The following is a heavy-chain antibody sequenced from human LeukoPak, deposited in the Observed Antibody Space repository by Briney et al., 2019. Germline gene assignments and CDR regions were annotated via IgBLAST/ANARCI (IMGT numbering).Heavy chain of an antibody. CDR1: GFTFSSYT. V-gene: IGHV3-48*01. D-gene: IGHD2/OR15-2a*01. Sequence: PGGSLRLSCAASGFTFSSYTMNWVRQAPGKGLEWVSYISTSSSTMYYADSVKCRFTISRDNAKNSLYLQMNSLRAEDTAVYYCARDPGYFVGYWGQGTLVTVSS. CDR3: ARDPGYFVGY. CDR2: ISTSSSTM. J-gene: IGHJ4*02.